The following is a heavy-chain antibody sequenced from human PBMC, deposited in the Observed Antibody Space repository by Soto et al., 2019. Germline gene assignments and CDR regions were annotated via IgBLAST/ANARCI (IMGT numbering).Heavy chain of an antibody. CDR3: TTDGYDILTGYYGNFDY. J-gene: IGHJ4*02. CDR1: GFTFSNAW. Sequence: LGGSLRLSCAASGFTFSNAWMSWVRQAPGKGLEWVGRIKSKTDGGTTDYAAPVKGRFTISRDDSKNTLYLQMNSLKTEDTAVYYCTTDGYDILTGYYGNFDYWGQGTLVTVSS. V-gene: IGHV3-15*01. CDR2: IKSKTDGGTT. D-gene: IGHD3-9*01.